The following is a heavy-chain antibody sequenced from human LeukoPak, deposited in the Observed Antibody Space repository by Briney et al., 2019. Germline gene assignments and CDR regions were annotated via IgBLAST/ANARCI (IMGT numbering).Heavy chain of an antibody. CDR2: IYYSGST. J-gene: IGHJ6*03. CDR3: TASRYCSSTSCHPLDYHYYYMDV. Sequence: SETLSLTCTVSGGSISSYYWSWIRQPPGKGLEWIGFIYYSGSTNYNPPLKSRVTISVDTSKNQFSLKLSSVTAADTAVYYCTASRYCSSTSCHPLDYHYYYMDVWGKGTTVTVSS. V-gene: IGHV4-59*01. D-gene: IGHD2-2*01. CDR1: GGSISSYY.